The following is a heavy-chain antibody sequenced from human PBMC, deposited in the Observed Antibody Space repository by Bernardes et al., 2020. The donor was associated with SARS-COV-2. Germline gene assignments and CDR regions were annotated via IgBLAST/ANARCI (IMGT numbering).Heavy chain of an antibody. D-gene: IGHD4-17*01. CDR3: ARDYGDDYYYYGMDV. CDR2: MNPNSGNT. V-gene: IGHV1-8*02. CDR1: GYTFTSYD. J-gene: IGHJ6*02. Sequence: ASVTVSCKATGYTFTSYDINWARQATGQGLEWMGWMNPNSGNTGYAQKFQGRVTMTRNTSISTAYMELSSLRSEDTAVYYCARDYGDDYYYYGMDVWGQGTTVTVSS.